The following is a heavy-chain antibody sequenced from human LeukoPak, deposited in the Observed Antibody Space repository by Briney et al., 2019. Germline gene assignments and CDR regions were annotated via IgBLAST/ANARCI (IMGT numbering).Heavy chain of an antibody. CDR1: GGSISSGDYY. CDR3: ARVPIQLWVVFDY. D-gene: IGHD5-18*01. J-gene: IGHJ4*02. CDR2: IYYSGST. Sequence: SQTLSLTCTVSGGSISSGDYYWSWIRQPPGKGLEWIGYIYYSGSTYYNPSLKSRVTISVDTSKNQFSLKLSSVTAADTAVYYCARVPIQLWVVFDYWGQGTLVTVSS. V-gene: IGHV4-30-4*01.